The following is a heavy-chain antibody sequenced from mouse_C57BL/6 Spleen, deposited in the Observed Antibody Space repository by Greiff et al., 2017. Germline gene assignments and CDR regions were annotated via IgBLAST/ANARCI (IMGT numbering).Heavy chain of an antibody. V-gene: IGHV1-55*01. Sequence: QVQLQQPGAELVKPGASVKMSCKASGYTFTSYWITWVKQRPGQGLEWIGDIYPGSGSTNYNEKFKSKATLTVDTSSSTAYMQLSSLTSEDSAVYYCAREGYSNYGRGAMDYWGQGTSVTVSS. D-gene: IGHD2-5*01. CDR2: IYPGSGST. CDR3: AREGYSNYGRGAMDY. CDR1: GYTFTSYW. J-gene: IGHJ4*01.